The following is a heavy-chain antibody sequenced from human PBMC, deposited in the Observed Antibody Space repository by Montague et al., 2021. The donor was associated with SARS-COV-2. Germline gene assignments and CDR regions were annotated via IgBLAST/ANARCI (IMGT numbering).Heavy chain of an antibody. CDR1: GGSFSTYS. J-gene: IGHJ6*03. Sequence: SETLSLTFAVHGGSFSTYSWNWIRQPPGKGLEWIGEIHHGGSTNYNPSLKSRVTISADTSKNQFSLKLTSVAAADTAFYYCARLGDGVVPSPILGVGPYYSYDYMDVWGKGTTVTVAS. CDR2: IHHGGST. D-gene: IGHD3-10*01. V-gene: IGHV4-34*01. CDR3: ARLGDGVVPSPILGVGPYYSYDYMDV.